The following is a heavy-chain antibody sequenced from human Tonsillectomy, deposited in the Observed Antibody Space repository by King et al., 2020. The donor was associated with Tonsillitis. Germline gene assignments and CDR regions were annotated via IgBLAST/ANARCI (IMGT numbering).Heavy chain of an antibody. Sequence: QLVQSGAEVKKPGASVKVSCKASGYTFISYGINWVRQAPGQGLEWMVWISAYNGNTNYAQNLQGRVTMTTDTSTSTAYMELRSLRSDDTAVYYCARLYCSSTTCYRHSDYWGQGTLVTVSS. CDR3: ARLYCSSTTCYRHSDY. V-gene: IGHV1-18*04. J-gene: IGHJ4*02. D-gene: IGHD2-2*02. CDR1: GYTFISYG. CDR2: ISAYNGNT.